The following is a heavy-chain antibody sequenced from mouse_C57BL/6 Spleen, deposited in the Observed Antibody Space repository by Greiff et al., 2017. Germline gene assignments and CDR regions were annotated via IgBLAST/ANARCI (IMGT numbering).Heavy chain of an antibody. CDR3: AATMVTPAMDY. D-gene: IGHD2-2*01. J-gene: IGHJ4*01. CDR1: GYTFTSYG. V-gene: IGHV1-81*01. CDR2: IYPRRGNT. Sequence: VQVVESGAELARPGASVKLSCKASGYTFTSYGISWVKQRTGQGLEWIGEIYPRRGNTYYNEKFKGKATLTADKSSSTAYMELRSLTSEDSAVYFCAATMVTPAMDYWGQGTSVTVSS.